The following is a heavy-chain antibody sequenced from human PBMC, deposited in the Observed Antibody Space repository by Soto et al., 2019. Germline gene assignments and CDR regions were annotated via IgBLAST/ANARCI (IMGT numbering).Heavy chain of an antibody. V-gene: IGHV1-69*06. D-gene: IGHD2-21*02. Sequence: QVQLVQSGAEVKKPGSSVKVSCKASGGTFSSYAISWVRQAPGQGLECMGGIIPIFGTANYAQKFQGRVTITADKSTSRAYMGLRSLRAEDTAVYYCANGRVTYGGVVYYYYYGMDVWGQGTTVTVSS. CDR1: GGTFSSYA. CDR2: IIPIFGTA. CDR3: ANGRVTYGGVVYYYYYGMDV. J-gene: IGHJ6*02.